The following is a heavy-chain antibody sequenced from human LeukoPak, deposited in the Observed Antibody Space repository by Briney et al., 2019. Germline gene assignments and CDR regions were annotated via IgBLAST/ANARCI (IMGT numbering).Heavy chain of an antibody. CDR3: AKDRYSSGWSFDY. D-gene: IGHD6-19*01. CDR1: GFTFSSYA. V-gene: IGHV3-23*01. J-gene: IGHJ4*02. CDR2: ISGSGGST. Sequence: PGGPLRLSCAASGFTFSSYAMSWVRQAPGKGLEWVSAISGSGGSTYYADSVKGRFTISRDNSKNTLYLQMNSPRAEDTAVYYCAKDRYSSGWSFDYWGQGTLVTVSA.